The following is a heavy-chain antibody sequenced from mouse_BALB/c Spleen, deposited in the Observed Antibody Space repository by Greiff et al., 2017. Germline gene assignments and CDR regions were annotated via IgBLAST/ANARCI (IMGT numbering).Heavy chain of an antibody. D-gene: IGHD1-1*01. J-gene: IGHJ4*01. CDR3: VRRYDYAMDY. CDR2: IRSKSNNYAT. CDR1: GFTFNTYA. V-gene: IGHV10-1*02. Sequence: EVQRVESGGGLVQPKGSLKLSCAASGFTFNTYAMNWVRQAPGKGLEWVARIRSKSNNYATYYADSVKDRFTISRDDSQSMLYLQMNNLKTEDTAMYYCVRRYDYAMDYWGQGTSVTVSS.